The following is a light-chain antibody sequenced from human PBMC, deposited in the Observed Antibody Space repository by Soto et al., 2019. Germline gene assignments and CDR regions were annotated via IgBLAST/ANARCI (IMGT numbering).Light chain of an antibody. V-gene: IGKV3-20*01. CDR1: RFLSSSY. J-gene: IGKJ2*01. CDR2: AAS. Sequence: DIVLTQSPCTLSLSPGDRATLSCRASRFLSSSYAVWYQQKPGQAPRLLIYAASRRATGIPDRFSGSGSATKYTLPISRLEPEDYAVYYCQQQGTFGQGTKLEIK. CDR3: QQQGT.